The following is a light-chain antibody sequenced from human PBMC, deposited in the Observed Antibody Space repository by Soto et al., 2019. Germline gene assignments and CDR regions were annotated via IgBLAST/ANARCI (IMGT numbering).Light chain of an antibody. CDR1: QSISSY. CDR2: DAT. Sequence: DIHMTQSPTSLPASVGDRVTITCRASQSISSYLNWYQQKPGKAPKLLIYDATNLQSGVPSRFSGSGSGTDFTLTISSLQPEDFATYYCQQSYSTLRTFGQGTKVDIK. V-gene: IGKV1-39*01. CDR3: QQSYSTLRT. J-gene: IGKJ1*01.